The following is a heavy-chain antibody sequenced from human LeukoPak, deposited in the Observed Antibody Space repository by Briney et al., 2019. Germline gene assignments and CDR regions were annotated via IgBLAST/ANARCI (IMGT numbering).Heavy chain of an antibody. Sequence: GGSLRLSCAASGFTFSSFAMSWVRQAPGKGLEWVSAISVSGGITYYADSVKGRFTIYRDNSKNTLSLQMNSLRAEDTAIYYCAKASNTWNYFDYWGQGTLVTVSS. J-gene: IGHJ4*02. CDR2: ISVSGGIT. D-gene: IGHD1-1*01. CDR3: AKASNTWNYFDY. CDR1: GFTFSSFA. V-gene: IGHV3-23*01.